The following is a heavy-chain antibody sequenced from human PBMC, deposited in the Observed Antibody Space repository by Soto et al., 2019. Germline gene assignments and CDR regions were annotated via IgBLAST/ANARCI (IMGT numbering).Heavy chain of an antibody. CDR2: IYPSDFDT. J-gene: IGHJ4*02. CDR1: GYSFPNYW. D-gene: IGHD3-22*01. Sequence: GESLKISCSGSGYSFPNYWIGWVRQKPGKGLEWMGIIYPSDFDTRYSPSFQGQVTISADKSISTAYLQWNSLKASDTAMYFCARGDSSDYSTATPADYWGQGTLVTVS. CDR3: ARGDSSDYSTATPADY. V-gene: IGHV5-51*01.